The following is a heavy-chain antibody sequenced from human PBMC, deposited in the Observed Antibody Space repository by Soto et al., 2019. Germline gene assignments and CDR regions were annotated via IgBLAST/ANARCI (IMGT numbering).Heavy chain of an antibody. CDR3: ARGTGLGIHYYYGMDV. J-gene: IGHJ6*02. CDR1: GGSFSGYY. D-gene: IGHD3-9*01. V-gene: IGHV4-34*01. CDR2: INHSGST. Sequence: QVQLQQWGAGLLKPSETLSLTCAVYGGSFSGYYWSWIRQPPGKGLEWIGDINHSGSTNYNPSLKSRVTISVVTSKNHFSLELSSVTAADTAVYYCARGTGLGIHYYYGMDVWGQGTTVTVSS.